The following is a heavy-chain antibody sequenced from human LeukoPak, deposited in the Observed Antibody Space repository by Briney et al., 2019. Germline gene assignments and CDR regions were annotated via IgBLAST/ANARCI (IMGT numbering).Heavy chain of an antibody. CDR2: IYYSGST. CDR1: GGSISSYY. CDR3: AGVLLNYGDYWFDY. D-gene: IGHD4-17*01. V-gene: IGHV4-59*01. J-gene: IGHJ4*02. Sequence: SETLSLTCTVSGGSISSYYWSWIRQPPGKGLEWIGYIYYSGSTNYNPSLKSRVTVSVDTSKNQFSLKLSSVTAADTAVYYCAGVLLNYGDYWFDYWGQGTLVTVSS.